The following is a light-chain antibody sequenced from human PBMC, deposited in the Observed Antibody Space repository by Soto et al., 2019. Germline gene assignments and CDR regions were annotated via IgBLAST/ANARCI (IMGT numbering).Light chain of an antibody. CDR3: QQYYSTPLT. Sequence: DIVMTQSPDSLAVSLGERATINCKSSQSVLYSSNNKNYLAWYQQKPGQPPKLLIYWASTRISGVPDRFSGRGSGTDFTLTISSLQAEDVAVYYCQQYYSTPLTFGGGTKVEIK. J-gene: IGKJ4*01. V-gene: IGKV4-1*01. CDR1: QSVLYSSNNKNY. CDR2: WAS.